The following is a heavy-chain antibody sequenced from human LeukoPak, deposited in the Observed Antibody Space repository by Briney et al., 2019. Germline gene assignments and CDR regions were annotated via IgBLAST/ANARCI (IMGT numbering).Heavy chain of an antibody. V-gene: IGHV1-2*06. D-gene: IGHD3-3*01. J-gene: IGHJ4*02. CDR3: ASRGKSPYYDFWSGGPSDY. CDR2: INPNSGDT. CDR1: GYTFTGYY. Sequence: ASVKVSCKASGYTFTGYYMHWVRQAPGQGLEWMGRINPNSGDTNYAQKFQGRVIMTRDTSISTAYMELSRLRSDDTAVYYCASRGKSPYYDFWSGGPSDYWGQGTLVTVSS.